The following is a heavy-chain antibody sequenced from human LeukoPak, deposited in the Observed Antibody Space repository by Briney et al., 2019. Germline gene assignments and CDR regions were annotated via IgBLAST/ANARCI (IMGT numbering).Heavy chain of an antibody. CDR3: ARWGVAVAGTSRAFDI. CDR2: IIPIFGTA. CDR1: GGTFSSYA. D-gene: IGHD6-19*01. V-gene: IGHV1-69*05. J-gene: IGHJ3*02. Sequence: GSSVKVSCKASGGTFSSYAISWVRQAPGQELEWMGGIIPIFGTANYAQKFQGRVTITTDESTSTAYMELSSLRSEDTAVYYCARWGVAVAGTSRAFDIWGQGTMVAVSS.